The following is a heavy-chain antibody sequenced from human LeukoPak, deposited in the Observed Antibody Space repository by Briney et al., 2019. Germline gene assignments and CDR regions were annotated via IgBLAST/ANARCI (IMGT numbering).Heavy chain of an antibody. Sequence: SVKVSCKASGGTFSSYAISWVRQAPGQGLEWMGRIIPILGIANYAQKFQGRVTITADKSTSTAYMELSSLRSGDTAVYYCARHPDYGGKGGDYWGQGTLVTVSS. D-gene: IGHD4-23*01. J-gene: IGHJ4*02. CDR1: GGTFSSYA. CDR2: IIPILGIA. V-gene: IGHV1-69*04. CDR3: ARHPDYGGKGGDY.